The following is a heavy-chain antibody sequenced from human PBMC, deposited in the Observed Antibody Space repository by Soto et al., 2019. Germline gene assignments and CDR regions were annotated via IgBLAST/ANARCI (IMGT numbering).Heavy chain of an antibody. CDR2: ISSSGSTI. J-gene: IGHJ6*02. CDR1: GLTFSDYY. Sequence: GGSLRLSCAASGLTFSDYYMSWIRQAPGKGLEWVSYISSSGSTIYYADSVKGRFTISRDNAKNSLYLQMNSLRAEDTAVYYCARESRDYYYYGMDVWGQGTTVTVSS. V-gene: IGHV3-11*01. CDR3: ARESRDYYYYGMDV.